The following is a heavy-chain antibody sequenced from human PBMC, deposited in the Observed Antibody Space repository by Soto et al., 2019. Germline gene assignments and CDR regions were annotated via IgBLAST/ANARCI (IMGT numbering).Heavy chain of an antibody. CDR1: GYTFTRYG. J-gene: IGHJ6*02. CDR2: ISGYDGRT. Sequence: QVHLVQSGAEVKKPGASVKVSCKTSGYTFTRYGISWVRQAPGQGLEWMGWISGYDGRTNFAQKVQDRVTMTTATSTSTVYMELRSLTCDDTAVYYCAREGDVPYYYSGMDVWGQGTTVTVSS. D-gene: IGHD2-21*02. V-gene: IGHV1-18*01. CDR3: AREGDVPYYYSGMDV.